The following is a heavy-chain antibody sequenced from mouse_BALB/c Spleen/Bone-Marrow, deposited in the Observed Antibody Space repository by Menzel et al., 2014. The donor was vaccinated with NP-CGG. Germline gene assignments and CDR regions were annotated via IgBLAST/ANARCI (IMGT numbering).Heavy chain of an antibody. CDR3: ARKLEYGDYDAMDY. V-gene: IGHV5-9-1*01. CDR1: GFTFSSYA. Sequence: EVKLVESGGGLVKPGGSLKLSCAASGFTFSSYAMSWLRPTPEKRLEWVATISSGGSYTYYPDSVKGRFTISRDNAKNTLYLQMSSLRSEDTAMYYCARKLEYGDYDAMDYWGQGTSVTVSS. D-gene: IGHD2-13*01. J-gene: IGHJ4*01. CDR2: ISSGGSYT.